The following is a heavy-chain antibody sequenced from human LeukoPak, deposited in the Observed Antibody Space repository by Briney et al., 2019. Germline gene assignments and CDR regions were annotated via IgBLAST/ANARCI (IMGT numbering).Heavy chain of an antibody. CDR3: ARHQHQQPHDY. Sequence: SETLSLTFTVSGGSITSSGHYWDWIRQPPGEGLEWIGDISYSGSTYYNPSLRSRVTMSVDTSKNQFSLKLTSVTVADTTVYYCARHQHQQPHDYWGQGTLVTVSS. V-gene: IGHV4-39*01. CDR1: GGSITSSGHY. D-gene: IGHD6-13*01. J-gene: IGHJ4*02. CDR2: ISYSGST.